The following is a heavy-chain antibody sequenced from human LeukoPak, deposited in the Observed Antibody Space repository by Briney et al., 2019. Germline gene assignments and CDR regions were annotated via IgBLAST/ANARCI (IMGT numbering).Heavy chain of an antibody. D-gene: IGHD6-13*01. J-gene: IGHJ4*02. CDR1: GYTFTGYY. CDR3: ARDRTDSSSWEADDY. CDR2: ISAYNGNT. Sequence: ASVKVSCKASGYTFTGYYMHWVRQAPGQGLEWMGWISAYNGNTNYAQKLQGRVTMTTDTSTSTAYMELRSLRSDDTAVYYCARDRTDSSSWEADDYWGQGTLVTVSS. V-gene: IGHV1-18*04.